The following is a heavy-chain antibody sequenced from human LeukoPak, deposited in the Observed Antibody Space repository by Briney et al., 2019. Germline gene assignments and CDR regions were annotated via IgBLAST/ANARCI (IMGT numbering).Heavy chain of an antibody. V-gene: IGHV3-15*01. CDR1: GFTFSTYW. J-gene: IGHJ6*02. Sequence: GGSLRLSCAASGFTFSTYWMTWVRQAPGKGLEWVGRIRSKTDGGTTDYAAPVKGRFTISRDDSKNTLYLQMNSLKTEDTAVYYCTTALQYMDYYYGMDVWGQGTTVTVSS. D-gene: IGHD5-18*01. CDR2: IRSKTDGGTT. CDR3: TTALQYMDYYYGMDV.